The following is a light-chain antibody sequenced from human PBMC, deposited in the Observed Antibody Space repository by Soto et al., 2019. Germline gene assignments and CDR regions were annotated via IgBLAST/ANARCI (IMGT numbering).Light chain of an antibody. CDR1: QSVSNN. V-gene: IGKV3-15*01. CDR3: QQYNTWPRT. J-gene: IGKJ1*01. CDR2: GAS. Sequence: EIVMTQSPATLSVSPGERATLSCRASQSVSNNLAWYQQKPGQAPRLLIYGASTRATGIPARFSGSGSGTEFTLTVRSLQSKDFAVYYCQQYNTWPRTFGQGTKVEIK.